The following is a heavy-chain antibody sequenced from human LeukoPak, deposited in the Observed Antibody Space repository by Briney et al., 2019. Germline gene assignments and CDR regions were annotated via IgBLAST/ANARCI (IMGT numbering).Heavy chain of an antibody. Sequence: GGSLRLSCAASGFTFSSYSMNWVRQAPGKGLEWVSSISSSSSYIYYADSVKGRFTISRDNAKNSLYLQMNSLRAEDTAVYYCARDRADTAMVPPYFDYWGQGTLVTVSS. CDR3: ARDRADTAMVPPYFDY. V-gene: IGHV3-21*01. J-gene: IGHJ4*02. CDR1: GFTFSSYS. CDR2: ISSSSSYI. D-gene: IGHD5-18*01.